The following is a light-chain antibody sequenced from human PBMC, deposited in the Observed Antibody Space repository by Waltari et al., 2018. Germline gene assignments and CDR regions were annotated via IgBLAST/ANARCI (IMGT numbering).Light chain of an antibody. CDR3: FSYAGSNSFA. J-gene: IGLJ2*01. CDR2: DVS. CDR1: SNDIGRYNF. V-gene: IGLV2-23*02. Sequence: QSALTQPASVSGSPGQSITVSCIGTSNDIGRYNFVSWFQQHPGRAPKLMIYDVSERPLGVSNRFSGSKSGNTASLTISGLQAEDEADYYCFSYAGSNSFAFGGGTRETVL.